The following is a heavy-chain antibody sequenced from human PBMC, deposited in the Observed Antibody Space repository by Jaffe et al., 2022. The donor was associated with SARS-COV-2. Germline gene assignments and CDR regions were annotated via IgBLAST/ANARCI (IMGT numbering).Heavy chain of an antibody. Sequence: QLQLQESGSGLVKPSQTLSLTCAVSGGSISSGGYSWSWIRQPPGKGLEWIGYIYHSGSTYYNPSLKSRVTISVDRSKNQFSLKLSSVTAADTAVYYCARGTETGAVAGNSVSDAFDIWGQGTMVTVSS. D-gene: IGHD6-19*01. CDR1: GGSISSGGYS. CDR3: ARGTETGAVAGNSVSDAFDI. CDR2: IYHSGST. J-gene: IGHJ3*02. V-gene: IGHV4-30-2*01.